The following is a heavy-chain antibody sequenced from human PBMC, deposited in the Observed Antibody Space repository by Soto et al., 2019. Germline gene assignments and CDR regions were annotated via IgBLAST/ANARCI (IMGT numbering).Heavy chain of an antibody. J-gene: IGHJ5*02. CDR2: IKPDGSEK. CDR1: GFTFRCYW. D-gene: IGHD2-15*01. Sequence: PGGSLRLSCAASGFTFRCYWMRWVRQAPGKGPEWVANIKPDGSEKYYVDSVKGRFTISRDNAKNLLYLQMNSLRADDTAVYYCARAQDSYCSGGSCYRFDPWGQGTQVTVSS. CDR3: ARAQDSYCSGGSCYRFDP. V-gene: IGHV3-7*01.